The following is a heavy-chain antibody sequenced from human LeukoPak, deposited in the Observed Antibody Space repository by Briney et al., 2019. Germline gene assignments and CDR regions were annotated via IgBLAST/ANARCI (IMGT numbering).Heavy chain of an antibody. CDR3: ASLTIFGVAKDY. D-gene: IGHD3-3*01. J-gene: IGHJ4*02. CDR2: IYTSGST. Sequence: PSETLSLTCTVSGGSISSYYWSWIRQPAGKGLEWIGRIYTSGSTNYNPSLKSRVTISVDKSKNQFSLKLSSVTAADTAVYYCASLTIFGVAKDYWGQGTLVTVSS. V-gene: IGHV4-4*07. CDR1: GGSISSYY.